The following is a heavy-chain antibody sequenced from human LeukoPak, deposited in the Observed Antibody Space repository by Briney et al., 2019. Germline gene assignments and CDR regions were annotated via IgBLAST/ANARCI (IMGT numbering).Heavy chain of an antibody. D-gene: IGHD1-26*01. V-gene: IGHV4-30-2*01. CDR2: IYRSGST. CDR1: GGSISSGGYY. Sequence: PSQTLSLTCTVSGGSISSGGYYWSWIRQPPGKGLEWIGYIYRSGSTYYNPSLKSRVTISVDRSKNQFSLKLSSVTAADTAVYYCARARSVVGVNWFDPWGQGTLVTVSS. CDR3: ARARSVVGVNWFDP. J-gene: IGHJ5*02.